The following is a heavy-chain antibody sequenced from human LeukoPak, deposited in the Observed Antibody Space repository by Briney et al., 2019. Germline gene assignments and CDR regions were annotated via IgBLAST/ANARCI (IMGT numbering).Heavy chain of an antibody. CDR3: ARDSLGTSSGWFDP. Sequence: GGSLRLSCAASGFTFSSYGMHWVRQAPGKGLEWVAVIWSDGTNKYYTDSVKGRLTISRDNSKNTLSLQMNSLRTEDTAVYYCARDSLGTSSGWFDPWGQGTLVTVSS. J-gene: IGHJ5*02. V-gene: IGHV3-33*01. D-gene: IGHD6-19*01. CDR2: IWSDGTNK. CDR1: GFTFSSYG.